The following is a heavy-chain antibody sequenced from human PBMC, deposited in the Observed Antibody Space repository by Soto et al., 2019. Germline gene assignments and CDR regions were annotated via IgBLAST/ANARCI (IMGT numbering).Heavy chain of an antibody. J-gene: IGHJ6*03. CDR1: GYTFTSYY. Sequence: ASVKVSCKASGYTFTSYYMHWVRQAPGQGLEWMGIINPSGGSTSYAQKFQGRVTMTRDTSTSTVYMELSSLRSEDTAVYYCARMDQVPNNDYYYFYMDVWGTGTTVTVSS. V-gene: IGHV1-46*01. CDR2: INPSGGST. D-gene: IGHD2-2*01. CDR3: ARMDQVPNNDYYYFYMDV.